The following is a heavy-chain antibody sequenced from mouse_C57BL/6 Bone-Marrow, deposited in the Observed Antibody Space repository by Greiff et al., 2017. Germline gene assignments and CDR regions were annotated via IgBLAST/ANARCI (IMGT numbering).Heavy chain of an antibody. V-gene: IGHV1-69*01. J-gene: IGHJ4*01. Sequence: VHLVESGAELVMPGASVKLSCKASGYTFTSYWMHWVKQRPGQGLEWIGEIDPSDSYTNYNQKFKGKSTLTVDKSSSTAYMQLSSLTSEDSAVYYCARSPYYDYEYYYAMDYWGQGTSVTVSS. CDR3: ARSPYYDYEYYYAMDY. CDR1: GYTFTSYW. CDR2: IDPSDSYT. D-gene: IGHD2-4*01.